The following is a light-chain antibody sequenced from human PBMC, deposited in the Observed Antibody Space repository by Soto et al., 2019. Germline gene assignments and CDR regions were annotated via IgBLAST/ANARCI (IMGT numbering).Light chain of an antibody. CDR1: QSVKNNY. CDR2: DAS. V-gene: IGKV3-20*01. Sequence: EIVLKQSPDTLSLSPGERATLSCRASQSVKNNYLAWYQQKPGQPPRFLIYDASSRATGIPDRFSGSGSGTDFTLTISRLEHEDFAVYYCQQYGSTPLTFGGGTKVDIK. J-gene: IGKJ4*01. CDR3: QQYGSTPLT.